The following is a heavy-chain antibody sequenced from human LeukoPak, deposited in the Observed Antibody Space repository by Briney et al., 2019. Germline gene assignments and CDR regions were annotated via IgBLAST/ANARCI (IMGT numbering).Heavy chain of an antibody. Sequence: SVKVSCKASGGTFSSHAISWVRQAPGQGLEWMGGIIPIFGTANYAQKFQGRVTITADESTSTAYMELSSLRSEDTAVYYCASRPLTPTVTTDYWGQGTLVTVSS. J-gene: IGHJ4*02. V-gene: IGHV1-69*13. CDR1: GGTFSSHA. CDR3: ASRPLTPTVTTDY. CDR2: IIPIFGTA. D-gene: IGHD4-17*01.